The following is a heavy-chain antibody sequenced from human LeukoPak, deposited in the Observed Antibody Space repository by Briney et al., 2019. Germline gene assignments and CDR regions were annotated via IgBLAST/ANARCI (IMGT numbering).Heavy chain of an antibody. D-gene: IGHD3-22*01. CDR3: ARVTGSYYDSSGPPGD. CDR2: ISAYNGNT. V-gene: IGHV1-18*01. CDR1: GYTFTSYG. J-gene: IGHJ3*01. Sequence: ASVKVSCKASGYTFTSYGISWVRQAPGQGLEWMRWISAYNGNTNYAQKLQGRVTMTTDTSTSTAYMELRSPRSDDTAVYYCARVTGSYYDSSGPPGDWGQGTMVTVSS.